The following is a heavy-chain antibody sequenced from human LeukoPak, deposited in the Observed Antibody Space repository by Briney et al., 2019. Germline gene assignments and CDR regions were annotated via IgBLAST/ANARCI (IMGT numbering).Heavy chain of an antibody. Sequence: SETLSLTCAVSGGSISSGGYSWSWIRQPPGKGLEWIGYIYHSGSTYYNPSLKSRVTISADRSKNQFSLKLSSVTAADTAVYYCARVHTDAFDIWGQGTMVTVSS. V-gene: IGHV4-30-2*01. CDR3: ARVHTDAFDI. J-gene: IGHJ3*02. CDR2: IYHSGST. CDR1: GGSISSGGYS.